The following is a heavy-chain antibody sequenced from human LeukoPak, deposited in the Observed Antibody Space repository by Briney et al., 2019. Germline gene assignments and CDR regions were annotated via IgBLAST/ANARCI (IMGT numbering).Heavy chain of an antibody. CDR1: GGTFSSYA. CDR2: IIPIFGTE. CDR3: ARPRYDSSGYFRYFDY. Sequence: SVKVSCKASGGTFSSYAISWVRQAPGQGLEWIGGIIPIFGTENYAQKFQSRVTITTDESTSTGYMELSSLRSEDTGVYYCARPRYDSSGYFRYFDYWGQGTLVTVSS. D-gene: IGHD3-22*01. J-gene: IGHJ4*02. V-gene: IGHV1-69*05.